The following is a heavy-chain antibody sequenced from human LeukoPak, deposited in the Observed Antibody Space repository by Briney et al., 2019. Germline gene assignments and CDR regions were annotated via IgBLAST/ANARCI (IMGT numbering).Heavy chain of an antibody. V-gene: IGHV3-33*01. D-gene: IGHD1-1*01. CDR3: ARDQGTSTTAPKRKRRFDP. J-gene: IGHJ5*02. CDR1: GFTFSNHG. Sequence: GGSLRLSCAASGFTFSNHGMHWVRQAPGKGLEWVALICYAGSNKEYAESVKGRFTMSRDNSKNTLYLQMNSLRDEDTAVYYCARDQGTSTTAPKRKRRFDPWGHGTLVTVSS. CDR2: ICYAGSNK.